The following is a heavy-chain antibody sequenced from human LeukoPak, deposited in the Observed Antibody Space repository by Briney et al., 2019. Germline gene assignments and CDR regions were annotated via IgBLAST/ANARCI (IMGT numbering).Heavy chain of an antibody. V-gene: IGHV3-48*01. CDR1: GFTFRNAW. Sequence: GGSLRLSCAASGFTFRNAWMSWVRQAPGKGLEWVSYITGGSTTIYYADSVKGRFTISRDNAKNSLYLQMNSLRAEDTAVYYCARDYSTVTTFFDYWGQGTLVTVSS. CDR2: ITGGSTTI. J-gene: IGHJ4*02. D-gene: IGHD4-17*01. CDR3: ARDYSTVTTFFDY.